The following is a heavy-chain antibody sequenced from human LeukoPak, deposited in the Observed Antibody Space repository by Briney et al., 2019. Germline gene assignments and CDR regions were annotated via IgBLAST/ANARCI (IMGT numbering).Heavy chain of an antibody. D-gene: IGHD3-22*01. CDR3: ARDYYDSSGYDMRFDP. CDR1: GFTFSSYE. J-gene: IGHJ5*02. V-gene: IGHV3-48*03. Sequence: GGSLRLSCAASGFTFSSYEMNLVRQAPGKGLEWVSYISSSGSTIYYADSVKGRFTISRDNAKNSLYLQMNSLRAEDTAVYYCARDYYDSSGYDMRFDPWGQGTLVTVSS. CDR2: ISSSGSTI.